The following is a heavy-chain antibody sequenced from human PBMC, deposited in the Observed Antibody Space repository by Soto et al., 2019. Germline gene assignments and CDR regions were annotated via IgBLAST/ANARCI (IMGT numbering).Heavy chain of an antibody. V-gene: IGHV4-31*03. Sequence: VQLQESGPGLLSLSETLSPTSTFSVGSISAVNFSGGGIGQPPGKGLEWIGYIYFIGSTSYSPSLKSRLTISLNTSNNQFSLKLTSVTAADTAVYYCAHDSHGGNTYFDLWGQGALVTVSS. J-gene: IGHJ4*02. CDR1: VGSISAVNFS. CDR2: IYFIGST. D-gene: IGHD1-26*01. CDR3: AHDSHGGNTYFDL.